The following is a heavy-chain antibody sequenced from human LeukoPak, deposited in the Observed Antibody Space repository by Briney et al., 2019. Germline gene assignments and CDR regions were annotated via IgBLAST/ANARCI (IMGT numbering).Heavy chain of an antibody. CDR1: GFTFSSYG. J-gene: IGHJ4*02. CDR2: IRYDGSNK. CDR3: ARPGLSGYPYYFDY. Sequence: PGGSLRLSCAASGFTFSSYGMYWVRQAPGKGLEWVAFIRYDGSNKYYADSVKGRFTVSRDNSKNTLYLQMKSLRAEDTAVYYCARPGLSGYPYYFDYWGQGTLVTVSS. D-gene: IGHD5-12*01. V-gene: IGHV3-30*02.